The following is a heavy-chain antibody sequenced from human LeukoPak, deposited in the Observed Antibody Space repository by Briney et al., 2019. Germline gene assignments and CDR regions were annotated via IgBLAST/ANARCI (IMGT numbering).Heavy chain of an antibody. CDR3: ARAALLWFGELPNYYYYGMDV. CDR2: INHSGST. D-gene: IGHD3-10*01. Sequence: PSETLSLTCAVYGGSFSGYYWSWIRQPPGKGLEWIGEINHSGSTNYNPSLKSRVTISVDTSKNQFSLKLSSVTAADTAVYYCARAALLWFGELPNYYYYGMDVWGQGTTVTVSS. V-gene: IGHV4-34*01. J-gene: IGHJ6*02. CDR1: GGSFSGYY.